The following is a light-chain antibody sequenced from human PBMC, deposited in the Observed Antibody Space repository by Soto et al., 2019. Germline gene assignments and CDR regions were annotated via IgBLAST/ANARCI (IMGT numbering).Light chain of an antibody. Sequence: DIQMTKSQSSLSAFVVDRVTLTCRASQSISRYLNWYQQKPGRAPKLLIYATSNLESGVPSRFSGSVSGTDFTLTISSLQPEDFATYHCQQTYTTPETFGQGSRVEIK. CDR2: ATS. V-gene: IGKV1-39*01. J-gene: IGKJ2*01. CDR3: QQTYTTPET. CDR1: QSISRY.